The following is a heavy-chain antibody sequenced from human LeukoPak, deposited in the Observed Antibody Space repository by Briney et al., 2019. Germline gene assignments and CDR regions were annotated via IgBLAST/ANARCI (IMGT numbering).Heavy chain of an antibody. CDR3: ARAQSPYDNWFDP. Sequence: ASVKVSCKASGYTFTGYYMHWVRQAPGQGLEWMGWINPNSGGTNYAQKFQGRVTMTRDTSISTAYMELSRLRSDDTAVYYCARAQSPYDNWFDPWGQGTLVTVSS. V-gene: IGHV1-2*02. D-gene: IGHD3-16*01. J-gene: IGHJ5*02. CDR1: GYTFTGYY. CDR2: INPNSGGT.